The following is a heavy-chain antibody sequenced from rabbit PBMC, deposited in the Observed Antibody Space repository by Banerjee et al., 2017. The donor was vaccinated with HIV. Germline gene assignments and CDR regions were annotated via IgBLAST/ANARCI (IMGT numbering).Heavy chain of an antibody. CDR2: IYAGSSGST. Sequence: QEQLEESGGDLVKPEGSLTLTCTASGFSFSSTYWISWVRQAPGKGLEWIACIYAGSSGSTSYASWAKGRFTISKTSWTTVTLQMTSLTAADTASYFCARDLAGVIGWNFNLWGPGTLVTVS. D-gene: IGHD4-1*01. J-gene: IGHJ4*01. CDR1: GFSFSSTYW. V-gene: IGHV1S45*01. CDR3: ARDLAGVIGWNFNL.